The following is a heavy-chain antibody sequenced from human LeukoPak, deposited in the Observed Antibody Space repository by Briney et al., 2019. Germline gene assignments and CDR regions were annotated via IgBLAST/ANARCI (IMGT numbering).Heavy chain of an antibody. CDR1: GYTFTSYG. CDR2: ISAYNGNT. Sequence: ASVKVSCKASGYTFTSYGISWVRQAPGQGLEWMGWISAYNGNTNYAQKLQGRVTMTTDTSTSTAYMELRSLRSDDTAVYYCARGGIYYYDLGRSYYYYYYMDVWGKGTTVTISS. D-gene: IGHD3-22*01. J-gene: IGHJ6*03. CDR3: ARGGIYYYDLGRSYYYYYYMDV. V-gene: IGHV1-18*01.